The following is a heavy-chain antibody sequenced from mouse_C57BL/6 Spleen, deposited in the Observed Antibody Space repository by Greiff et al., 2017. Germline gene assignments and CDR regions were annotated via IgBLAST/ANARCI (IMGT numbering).Heavy chain of an antibody. CDR1: GFTFSDYY. D-gene: IGHD1-1*01. J-gene: IGHJ2*01. CDR2: ISNGGGST. Sequence: EVQRVESGGGLVQPGGSLKLSCAASGFTFSDYYMYWVRQTPEKRLEWVAYISNGGGSTYYPDTVKGRFTISRDNAKNTLYLQMSRLKSEDTAMYYCARWGYGSSSPYYFDYWGQGTTLTVSS. CDR3: ARWGYGSSSPYYFDY. V-gene: IGHV5-12*01.